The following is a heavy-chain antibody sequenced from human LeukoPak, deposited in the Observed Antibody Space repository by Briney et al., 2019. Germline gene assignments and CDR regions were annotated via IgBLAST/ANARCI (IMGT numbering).Heavy chain of an antibody. CDR1: GFTVNNYY. CDR2: LYSGGMT. CDR3: ARMFGGNYYGYYFDY. J-gene: IGHJ4*02. V-gene: IGHV3-53*01. D-gene: IGHD1-26*01. Sequence: PGGSLRLSCAASGFTVNNYYMTWVRQAPGKGLECVSILYSGGMTYYADSVKGRFTISTDTSKNTVHLQMNSLRAEDTAIYYCARMFGGNYYGYYFDYWGQGSMLTVSS.